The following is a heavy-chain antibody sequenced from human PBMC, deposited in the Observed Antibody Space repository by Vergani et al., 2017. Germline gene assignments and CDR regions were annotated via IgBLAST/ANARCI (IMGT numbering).Heavy chain of an antibody. CDR1: GYTFTGYY. CDR3: ARVQYDYVWGSYHGGENYWYFDL. V-gene: IGHV1-2*02. J-gene: IGHJ2*01. CDR2: INPNSGGT. Sequence: QVQLVQSGAEVKKPGASVKVSCKASGYTFTGYYMHWVRQAPGQGLEWMGWINPNSGGTNYAQKFQGRVTMTRDTSISTAYMELRSLRSDDTAVYYCARVQYDYVWGSYHGGENYWYFDLWGRGTLVTVSS. D-gene: IGHD3-16*02.